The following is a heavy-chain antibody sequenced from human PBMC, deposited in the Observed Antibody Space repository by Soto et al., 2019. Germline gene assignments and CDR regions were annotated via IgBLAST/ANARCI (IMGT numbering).Heavy chain of an antibody. CDR2: IYYTGST. Sequence: PSETLSLTCTVSGGSISSYYWSWIRQPPGKGLEWIAYIYYTGSTNYNPSLKSRVTLSADTSKNQFSLKLSSVTAADTAVYYCARGWYHNWFDPWGQGTLVTVS. V-gene: IGHV4-59*01. CDR1: GGSISSYY. J-gene: IGHJ5*02. CDR3: ARGWYHNWFDP. D-gene: IGHD6-13*01.